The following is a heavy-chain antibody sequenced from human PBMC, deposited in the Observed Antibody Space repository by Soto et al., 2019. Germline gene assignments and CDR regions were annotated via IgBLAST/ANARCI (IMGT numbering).Heavy chain of an antibody. CDR1: GFTFSDYY. Sequence: QVQVVESGGGLVKPGGSLRLSCAASGFTFSDYYMSWIRQAPGKGLEWVSFISSSGDSTKYADSVKGRFTISRDNAKNSLYLQLNSMRAEYTAVYYCAIGGVKGTTSRGQVYNWGQGTLVTVSS. CDR2: ISSSGDST. CDR3: AIGGVKGTTSRGQVYN. J-gene: IGHJ4*02. V-gene: IGHV3-11*06. D-gene: IGHD1-7*01.